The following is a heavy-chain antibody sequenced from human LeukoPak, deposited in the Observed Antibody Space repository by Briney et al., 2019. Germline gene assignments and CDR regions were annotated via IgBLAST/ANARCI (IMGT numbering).Heavy chain of an antibody. CDR3: ARLPKTYDFWIPYYAS. CDR1: GGSISSSSYY. CDR2: IYYSGST. J-gene: IGHJ5*02. Sequence: SETLSLTCTVSGGSISSSSYYWGWIRQPPGKGLEWIGSIYYSGSTYYNPSLKSRVTISVDTSKNQFSLKLSSVTAADTAVYYCARLPKTYDFWIPYYASWGQGTLVTVSS. D-gene: IGHD3-3*01. V-gene: IGHV4-39*01.